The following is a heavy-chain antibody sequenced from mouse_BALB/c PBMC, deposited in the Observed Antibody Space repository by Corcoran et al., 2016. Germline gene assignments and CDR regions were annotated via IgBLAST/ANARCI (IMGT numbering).Heavy chain of an antibody. V-gene: IGHV14-1*02. CDR1: GFNIKDYY. J-gene: IGHJ3*01. CDR3: ALSTMIKGWFAY. Sequence: EVQLQQSGAELVRPGALVKLSCKASGFNIKDYYMHWVKQRPEQGLEWSGWIDPEKGNTIYDPKFQGKASITADTYSNTAYLQLSSLTSEDTAVYYCALSTMIKGWFAYWGQGTLVTVSA. CDR2: IDPEKGNT. D-gene: IGHD2-4*01.